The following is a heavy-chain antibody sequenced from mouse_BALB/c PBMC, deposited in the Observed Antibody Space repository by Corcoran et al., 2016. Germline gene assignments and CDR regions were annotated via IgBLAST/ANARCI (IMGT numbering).Heavy chain of an antibody. D-gene: IGHD1-1*01. Sequence: DVQLQESGPGLVKPSQSLSLTCSVTGYSITSGYYWNWIRKFPGNKLEWMGYISYDGSNNYNPSLKNRISITRNTSKNQFFLKLNSVTTEDTATYYCARNDYGSLYFDYWGQGTTLTVSS. CDR2: ISYDGSN. CDR1: GYSITSGYY. CDR3: ARNDYGSLYFDY. V-gene: IGHV3-6*02. J-gene: IGHJ2*01.